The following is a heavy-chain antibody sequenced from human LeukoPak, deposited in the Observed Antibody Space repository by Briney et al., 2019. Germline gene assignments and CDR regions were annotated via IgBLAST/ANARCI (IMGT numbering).Heavy chain of an antibody. D-gene: IGHD6-19*01. J-gene: IGHJ4*01. V-gene: IGHV4-4*02. CDR2: ICHSGGT. Sequence: SGTLCLTCAASGCTISSSNWWRWGRQPPEKVLELFGVICHSGGTNYNASLKSRVTISVDKSKNQFSLKLSSVTAADTAVYYCERAKSVGGLPYYFDYWGQGTLVTVSS. CDR1: GCTISSSNW. CDR3: ERAKSVGGLPYYFDY.